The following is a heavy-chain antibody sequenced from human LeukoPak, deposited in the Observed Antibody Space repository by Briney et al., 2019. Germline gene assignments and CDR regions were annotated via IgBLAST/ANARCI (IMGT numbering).Heavy chain of an antibody. CDR2: INTDGTTT. J-gene: IGHJ4*02. CDR3: VRDGHGGSGSY. CDR1: GFTFSSYE. V-gene: IGHV3-74*01. D-gene: IGHD2-15*01. Sequence: GGSLRLSCAASGFTFSSYEMNWVRQDPGKGLVWVSRINTDGTTTVYADSVRGRFTISRDNAKNTLYLQMNSLRGEDTAVYYCVRDGHGGSGSYWGQGTLVTVSS.